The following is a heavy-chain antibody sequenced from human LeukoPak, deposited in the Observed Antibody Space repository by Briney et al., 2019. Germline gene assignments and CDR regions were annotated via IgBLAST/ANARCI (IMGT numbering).Heavy chain of an antibody. D-gene: IGHD3-10*01. CDR2: AYYSGST. CDR1: GYSISSGYY. V-gene: IGHV4-59*08. J-gene: IGHJ4*02. CDR3: ARHRLGGVRGAFDY. Sequence: SETLSLTCTVSGYSISSGYYWSWIRQSPGKGLEWIGYAYYSGSTNYNPSLTGRVTISVDTSRNQFSLKLSSVTAADTAVYYCARHRLGGVRGAFDYWGQGTLVTVSS.